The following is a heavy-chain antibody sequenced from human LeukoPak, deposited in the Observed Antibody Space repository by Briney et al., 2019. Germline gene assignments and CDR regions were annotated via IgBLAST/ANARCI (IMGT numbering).Heavy chain of an antibody. Sequence: GGSLRLSCAASGFTFSDYYMSWIRLAPGKGLEWVSYISSSGSTIYYADSVKGRFTISRDNAKNSLYLQMNSLRAEDTAMYYCARGAYDYVWGSSASDYYYYYGMDVWGQGTTVTVSS. CDR1: GFTFSDYY. CDR3: ARGAYDYVWGSSASDYYYYYGMDV. V-gene: IGHV3-11*01. J-gene: IGHJ6*02. CDR2: ISSSGSTI. D-gene: IGHD3-16*01.